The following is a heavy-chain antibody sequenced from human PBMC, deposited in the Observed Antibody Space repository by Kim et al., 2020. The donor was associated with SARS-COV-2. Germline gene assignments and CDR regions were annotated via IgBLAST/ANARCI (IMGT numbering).Heavy chain of an antibody. CDR1: GYTFTGYY. V-gene: IGHV1-2*06. CDR2: INPNSGDT. Sequence: ASVKVSCKASGYTFTGYYMHWVRQAPGQGLEWMGRINPNSGDTNYAQKFQGRVTMTRDTSISTAYMELSRLRSDDTAVYYCARVNWNYGGCGYWGQGTLVTVSS. J-gene: IGHJ4*02. D-gene: IGHD1-7*01. CDR3: ARVNWNYGGCGY.